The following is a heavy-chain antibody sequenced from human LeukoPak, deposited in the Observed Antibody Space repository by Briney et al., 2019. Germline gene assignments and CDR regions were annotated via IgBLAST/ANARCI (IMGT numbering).Heavy chain of an antibody. J-gene: IGHJ5*02. D-gene: IGHD6-13*01. V-gene: IGHV3-7*01. CDR2: IRQDGSDK. CDR1: GFTFSTYW. Sequence: GGSLRLSCAASGFTFSTYWMSWVRQAPGKGLEWVANIRQDGSDKYYVDSVKGRFTISRDNAKNSLYLQMNSLRAEDTAVYYCARDLQQLVRYNWFDPWGQGTLVTVSS. CDR3: ARDLQQLVRYNWFDP.